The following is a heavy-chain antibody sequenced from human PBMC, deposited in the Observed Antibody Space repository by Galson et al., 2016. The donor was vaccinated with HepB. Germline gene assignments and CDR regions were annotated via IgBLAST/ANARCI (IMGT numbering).Heavy chain of an antibody. J-gene: IGHJ3*02. Sequence: SETLSLTCSVSGGSISSTSYYWGWIRQPPGKGLEYIGSIYYTATTYYSPSLKSRITIFIDTSKNQFSLNLTSVTAADTAAYYCARHSALARYSSGWFLGAFDIWGQGTMVTVSS. CDR1: GGSISSTSYY. CDR2: IYYTATT. V-gene: IGHV4-39*01. D-gene: IGHD6-19*01. CDR3: ARHSALARYSSGWFLGAFDI.